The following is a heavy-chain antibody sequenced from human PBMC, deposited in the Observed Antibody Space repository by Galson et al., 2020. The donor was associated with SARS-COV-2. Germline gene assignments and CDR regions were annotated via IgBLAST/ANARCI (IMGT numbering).Heavy chain of an antibody. CDR2: IYPGDSDT. CDR1: GYSFTSHW. V-gene: IGHV5-51*01. CDR3: ARRTMTTVTHFDY. J-gene: IGHJ4*02. Sequence: HGESLKISCKGSGYSFTSHWIGWVRQMPGKGLEWMGIIYPGDSDTRYSPSFQGQVTISADESISTAYLQWSSLKASDTAMYYCARRTMTTVTHFDYWGQGTLVTVSS. D-gene: IGHD4-4*01.